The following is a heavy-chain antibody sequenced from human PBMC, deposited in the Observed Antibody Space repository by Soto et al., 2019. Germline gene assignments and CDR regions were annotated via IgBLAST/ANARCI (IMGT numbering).Heavy chain of an antibody. CDR3: TRGIKGGLDA. V-gene: IGHV3-30*03. J-gene: IGHJ5*02. D-gene: IGHD2-21*01. Sequence: QVQLAESGGGVVQPGRSLRLSCATSGFVSNDYDIHWVRQAPGKGLAWLASISYDGTKKYYAEPVKGRFSISRDNSKNTLSLQLNSLGAEDTAVYYCTRGIKGGLDAWGPGTQVTVSS. CDR2: ISYDGTKK. CDR1: GFVSNDYD.